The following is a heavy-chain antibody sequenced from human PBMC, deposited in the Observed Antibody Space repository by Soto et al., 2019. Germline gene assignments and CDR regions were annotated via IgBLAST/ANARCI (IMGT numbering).Heavy chain of an antibody. Sequence: GGSLRLSCAASGFTFSDYAMTWVRQAPGKGLEWVSSISGSGGNTYHADSVKGRFTISRDNSKNTLYLQMNSLRAEDTAVYYCAKYTSTSWSLLDYWGQGTLVTVSS. J-gene: IGHJ4*02. CDR2: ISGSGGNT. CDR1: GFTFSDYA. V-gene: IGHV3-23*01. CDR3: AKYTSTSWSLLDY. D-gene: IGHD6-13*01.